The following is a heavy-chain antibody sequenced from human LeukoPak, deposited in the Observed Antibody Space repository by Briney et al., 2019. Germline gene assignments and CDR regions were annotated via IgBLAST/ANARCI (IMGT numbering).Heavy chain of an antibody. CDR1: GGSISSGGYS. CDR2: IYHSGST. J-gene: IGHJ4*02. D-gene: IGHD5-18*01. Sequence: TLSLTCAVSGGSISSGGYSWSWIRQPPGKGLEWIGYIYHSGSTYYNPSLKSRVTISVDRSKNQFSLKLSSVTAADTAVYYCARDGNSYGSFDYWGQGTLVTVSS. CDR3: ARDGNSYGSFDY. V-gene: IGHV4-30-2*01.